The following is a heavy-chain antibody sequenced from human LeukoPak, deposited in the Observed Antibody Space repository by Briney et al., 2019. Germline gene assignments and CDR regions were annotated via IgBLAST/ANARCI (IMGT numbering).Heavy chain of an antibody. V-gene: IGHV3-23*01. CDR2: ISGSGGST. Sequence: PGGSLRLSCAASGFTFSSYAMSWVRQAPGKGLEWVSAISGSGGSTYYADSVKGRFTISRDNSKNSLYLQMNSLRAEDTAVYYCAGEGSGRNRFPNYYYYMDVWGKGTTVTISS. J-gene: IGHJ6*03. CDR1: GFTFSSYA. D-gene: IGHD6-19*01. CDR3: AGEGSGRNRFPNYYYYMDV.